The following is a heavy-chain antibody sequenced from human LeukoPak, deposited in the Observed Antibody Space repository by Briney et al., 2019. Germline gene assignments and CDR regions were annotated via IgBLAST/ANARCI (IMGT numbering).Heavy chain of an antibody. J-gene: IGHJ6*03. CDR1: GASITSYY. CDR2: IYTSGST. Sequence: SETLSLTCTVSGASITSYYWSWIRQPAGKGLEWIGRIYTSGSTNYNPSLKSRVTMSVDTSKNQFSLKLSSVTAADTAVYYCRCSSESYYYYYMDVWGKGTTVTVSS. V-gene: IGHV4-4*07. CDR3: RCSSESYYYYYMDV. D-gene: IGHD6-6*01.